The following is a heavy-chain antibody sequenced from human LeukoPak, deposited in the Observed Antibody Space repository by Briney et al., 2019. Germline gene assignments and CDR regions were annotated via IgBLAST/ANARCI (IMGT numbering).Heavy chain of an antibody. V-gene: IGHV3-23*01. CDR3: AKDHDGYEM. J-gene: IGHJ3*02. CDR2: VSGSGSRT. Sequence: GGSLRLSCAVSGFIFRNYAMSWVRQAPGKGLEWVSDVSGSGSRTYYADSVKGRFTISRDNSKNTLYLQMDSLRVEDSAVYYCAKDHDGYEMWGQGTMVTVSS. CDR1: GFIFRNYA.